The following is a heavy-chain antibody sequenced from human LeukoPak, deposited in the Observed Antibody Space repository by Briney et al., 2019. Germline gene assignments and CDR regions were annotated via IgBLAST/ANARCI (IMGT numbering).Heavy chain of an antibody. D-gene: IGHD3-10*01. Sequence: GRSLRLSCAASGFTFSNRGMHWVRQAPGKGLEWVSFISYDGNVKYYPDSVKGRFTISRDNSKNTLYLQMSSLKPEDTAVYYCAKDKGAMNSALDYWGRGTLVTVSS. V-gene: IGHV3-30*18. J-gene: IGHJ4*02. CDR3: AKDKGAMNSALDY. CDR2: ISYDGNVK. CDR1: GFTFSNRG.